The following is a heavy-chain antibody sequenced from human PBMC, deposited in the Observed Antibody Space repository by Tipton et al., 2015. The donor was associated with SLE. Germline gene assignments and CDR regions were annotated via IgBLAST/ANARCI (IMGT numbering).Heavy chain of an antibody. CDR1: GYSISSGYY. D-gene: IGHD1-26*01. J-gene: IGHJ1*01. CDR3: ARHLASGSRAFQH. CDR2: IYHSGST. Sequence: TLSLTCTVSGYSISSGYYWGWIRQPPGKGLEWIGSIYHSGSTYYNPSLKSRVTISIDTSKNQFSLKLSPVIAADTAVYYCARHLASGSRAFQHWGQGTLVTVSS. V-gene: IGHV4-38-2*02.